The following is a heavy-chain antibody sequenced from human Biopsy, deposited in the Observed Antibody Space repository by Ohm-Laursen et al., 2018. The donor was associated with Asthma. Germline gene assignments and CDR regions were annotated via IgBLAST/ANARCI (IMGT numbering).Heavy chain of an antibody. D-gene: IGHD3-3*01. J-gene: IGHJ5*02. V-gene: IGHV2-26*01. Sequence: TQTLTLTCTVSGFSLRNARMGVTWIRQPPGKALEWLAHIFSNDEKSYSTSLKSRITISKDTAKSQVVLTMSNMEPVDTATYYCARVVNYDFRSGYWFDPWGQGTLVTVSS. CDR2: IFSNDEK. CDR3: ARVVNYDFRSGYWFDP. CDR1: GFSLRNARMG.